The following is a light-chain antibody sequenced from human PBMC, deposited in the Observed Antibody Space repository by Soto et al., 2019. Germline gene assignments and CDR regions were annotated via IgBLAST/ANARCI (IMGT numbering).Light chain of an antibody. CDR3: CSYAGSSTSL. J-gene: IGLJ3*02. CDR2: EGS. Sequence: QSVMTQPASVSGSPGQSITISCTGTSSGVGSYNLVSWYQQHPGKAPKLLIYEGSKRPSGVSNRFSGSKSGNTASLTIAGLQDEDEADYYCCSYAGSSTSLFGGGTQVTVL. CDR1: SSGVGSYNL. V-gene: IGLV2-23*01.